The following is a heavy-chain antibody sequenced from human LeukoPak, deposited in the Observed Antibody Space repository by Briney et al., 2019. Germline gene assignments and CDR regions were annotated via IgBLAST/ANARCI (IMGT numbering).Heavy chain of an antibody. CDR1: GFNFNDYA. Sequence: PGGSLRLSCAASGFNFNDYALHWVRQAPGKGLEWVAFIAYDGSSIYYRDSVKGRFTISRDYSRNTLYLQMDSLRSDDTGTYYCARDGVTRRYNTYYYMDVWGKGTTVTVSS. V-gene: IGHV3-30*04. CDR3: ARDGVTRRYNTYYYMDV. D-gene: IGHD3-16*01. J-gene: IGHJ6*04. CDR2: IAYDGSSI.